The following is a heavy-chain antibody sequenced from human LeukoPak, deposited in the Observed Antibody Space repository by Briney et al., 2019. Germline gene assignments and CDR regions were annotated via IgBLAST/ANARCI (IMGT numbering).Heavy chain of an antibody. CDR2: VISSGTT. Sequence: SQTLSLTCSVSGGSISSDSYHWTWIRQPAGKGLEWIGRVISSGTTNYNPSLKSRFTILVDTSKNQFSLKLNFVTAADTAVYYCARGGWFGELFFDHWGQGILVTVSS. CDR1: GGSISSDSYH. CDR3: ARGGWFGELFFDH. J-gene: IGHJ4*02. V-gene: IGHV4-61*02. D-gene: IGHD3-10*01.